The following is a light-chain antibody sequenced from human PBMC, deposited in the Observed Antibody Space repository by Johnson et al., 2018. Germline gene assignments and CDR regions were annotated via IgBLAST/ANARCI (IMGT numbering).Light chain of an antibody. Sequence: QSVLTQPPSVSAAPGQKVTISCSGSSSNIGNNYVSWYQQLPGTAPKLLIYENNKRPSGIPDRFSGSKSGTSATLGITGLQTGDVADYYCGTWDSSLSAGNVFGTGTKGTVL. V-gene: IGLV1-51*02. CDR3: GTWDSSLSAGNV. J-gene: IGLJ1*01. CDR2: ENN. CDR1: SSNIGNNY.